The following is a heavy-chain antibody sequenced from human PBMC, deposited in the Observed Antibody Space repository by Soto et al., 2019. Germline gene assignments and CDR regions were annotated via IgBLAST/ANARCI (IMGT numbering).Heavy chain of an antibody. CDR1: GFTFDDYA. CDR2: INWNSGSI. V-gene: IGHV3-9*01. J-gene: IGHJ1*01. Sequence: ESGGGLVQPGRSLRLSCAAPGFTFDDYAMHWVRHVPGKGLEWVSGINWNSGSIGYADSVKGRFAISRDNAKNSLHLQMNSLRAEDTAFYYCVKDESINWYSGHFRHWGQGTLVTVSS. CDR3: VKDESINWYSGHFRH. D-gene: IGHD6-13*01.